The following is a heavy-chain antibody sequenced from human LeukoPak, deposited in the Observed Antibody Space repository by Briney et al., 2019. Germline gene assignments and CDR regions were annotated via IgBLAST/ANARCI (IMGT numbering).Heavy chain of an antibody. CDR1: SGSISSRSYC. CDR2: IYYSGST. Sequence: PSETLSLTCTVSSGSISSRSYCWVWIRQPPGRGLEWIGTIYYSGSTYYNPSLKSRVTISVDTSKNQFSLRLSSVTAADTAVYYCARQVYSGTHYFDYWGQGTLVTVSS. CDR3: ARQVYSGTHYFDY. D-gene: IGHD1-26*01. J-gene: IGHJ4*02. V-gene: IGHV4-39*01.